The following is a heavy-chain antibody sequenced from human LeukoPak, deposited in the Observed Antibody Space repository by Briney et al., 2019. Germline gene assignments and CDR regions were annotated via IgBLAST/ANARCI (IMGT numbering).Heavy chain of an antibody. CDR1: GYTFTSYG. D-gene: IGHD3-16*02. Sequence: ASVTVSCKASGYTFTSYGISWVRQAPGQGVEWMGWISAYNGNKNYAQKLQGRVTMTTDTSPSTAYMELRSLRSDDTAVYYCARDQGFGYYDYVWGSYRLYYFDYWGQGTLVTVSS. V-gene: IGHV1-18*04. CDR2: ISAYNGNK. J-gene: IGHJ4*02. CDR3: ARDQGFGYYDYVWGSYRLYYFDY.